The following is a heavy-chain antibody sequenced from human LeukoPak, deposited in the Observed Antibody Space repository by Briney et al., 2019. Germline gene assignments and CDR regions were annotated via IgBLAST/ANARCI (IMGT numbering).Heavy chain of an antibody. J-gene: IGHJ4*02. CDR1: RFTFSSYW. V-gene: IGHV3-74*01. D-gene: IGHD2-15*01. CDR2: INNDGSST. CDR3: ACYGIAPPY. Sequence: GGSLRLSCAASRFTFSSYWMHWVRQAPGKGLVWVSHINNDGSSTSYADSVKGRFTISRDNAKNTLYLQMNSLRTEDTAVYYCACYGIAPPYWGQGTLVTVSS.